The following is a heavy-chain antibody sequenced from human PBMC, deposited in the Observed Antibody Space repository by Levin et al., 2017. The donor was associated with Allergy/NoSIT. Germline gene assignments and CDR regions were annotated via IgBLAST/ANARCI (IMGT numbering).Heavy chain of an antibody. CDR1: GYTFTGYY. CDR3: ARDKAVIPSKAQPGIAAAGYYDYGMDG. D-gene: IGHD6-13*01. CDR2: INPNSGGT. Sequence: GESLKISCKASGYTFTGYYMHWVRQAPGQGLEWMGWINPNSGGTNYAQKFQGRVTMTRDTSISTAYMELSRLRSDDTAVYYCARDKAVIPSKAQPGIAAAGYYDYGMDGWGQGTTVTVSS. V-gene: IGHV1-2*02. J-gene: IGHJ6*02.